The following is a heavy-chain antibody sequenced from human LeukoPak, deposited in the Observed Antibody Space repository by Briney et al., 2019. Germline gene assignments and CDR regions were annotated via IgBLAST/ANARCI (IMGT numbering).Heavy chain of an antibody. J-gene: IGHJ4*02. V-gene: IGHV4-4*07. CDR3: ARVDSSSGWHYLDY. CDR1: GASISTYH. CDR2: IYNSGST. D-gene: IGHD6-19*01. Sequence: PSETLSLTCTVSGASISTYHWTWIRQPAGKGLEWIGRIYNSGSTNYNPSLKSRVTMSEDTSKNQFSLKLSSVTAADTAMYYCARVDSSSGWHYLDYWGQGTLVTVSS.